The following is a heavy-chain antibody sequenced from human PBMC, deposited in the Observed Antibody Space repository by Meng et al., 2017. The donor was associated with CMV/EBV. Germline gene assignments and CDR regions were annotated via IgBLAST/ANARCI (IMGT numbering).Heavy chain of an antibody. CDR1: GYTFTSYY. CDR2: INPSGGST. CDR3: AREGTFGDFWSGYYSYYGMDV. V-gene: IGHV1-46*01. J-gene: IGHJ6*02. Sequence: ASVKVSCKASGYTFTSYYMHWVRQAPGQGLEWMGIINPSGGSTSYAQKFQGRVTMTRDTSTSTVYMELSSLRSEDTAVYYCAREGTFGDFWSGYYSYYGMDVWGQGTTVTVSS. D-gene: IGHD3-3*01.